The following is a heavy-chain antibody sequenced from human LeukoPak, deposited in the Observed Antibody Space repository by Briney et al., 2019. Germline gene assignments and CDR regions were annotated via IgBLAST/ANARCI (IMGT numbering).Heavy chain of an antibody. J-gene: IGHJ4*02. CDR2: ISGSGTTK. V-gene: IGHV3-48*03. CDR1: GFIFSDYE. Sequence: PGGSLRLSCAASGFIFSDYEMNWVRQAPGKGLDWVSYISGSGTTKYYADSVKGRFSISRDNAKNSLYLQMNSLRAEETAVYYCARGLMVYATHDFWGQGTLVTVSS. CDR3: ARGLMVYATHDF. D-gene: IGHD2-8*01.